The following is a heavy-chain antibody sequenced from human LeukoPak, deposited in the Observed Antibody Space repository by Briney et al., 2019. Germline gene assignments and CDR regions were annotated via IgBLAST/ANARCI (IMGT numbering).Heavy chain of an antibody. J-gene: IGHJ4*02. CDR2: ISGSGGST. V-gene: IGHV3-23*01. CDR3: AKTSRSGSRLEFFDF. D-gene: IGHD3-10*01. CDR1: GFTFSSYA. Sequence: GGSLRLSCAASGFTFSSYAMSWVRRAPGKGLEWVSGISGSGGSTYYTDSVRGRFTISRDNSKNTLYLQLNSLRAEDTAVYYCAKTSRSGSRLEFFDFWGQGTLVTVSS.